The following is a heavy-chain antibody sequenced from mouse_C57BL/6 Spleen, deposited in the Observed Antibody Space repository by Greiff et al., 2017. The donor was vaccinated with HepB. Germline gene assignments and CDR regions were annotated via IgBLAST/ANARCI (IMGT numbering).Heavy chain of an antibody. CDR3: ARKGFYLDGSSPYAMDY. D-gene: IGHD1-1*01. J-gene: IGHJ4*01. CDR2: IYPRSGNT. Sequence: VKLMESGAELARPGASVKLSCKASGYTFTSYGISWVKQRTGQGLEWIGEIYPRSGNTYYNEKFKGKATLTADKSSSTAYMELRSLTSEDSAVYFCARKGFYLDGSSPYAMDYWGQGTSVTVSS. CDR1: GYTFTSYG. V-gene: IGHV1-81*01.